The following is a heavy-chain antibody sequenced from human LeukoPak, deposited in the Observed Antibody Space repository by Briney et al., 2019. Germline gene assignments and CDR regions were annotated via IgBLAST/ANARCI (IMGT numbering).Heavy chain of an antibody. CDR1: GFTFDDYG. J-gene: IGHJ4*02. CDR3: ARDSVNEGFDY. D-gene: IGHD1-1*01. CDR2: INWSGGST. Sequence: GGSLRLSCAASGFTFDDYGLSWVRQAPGKGLEWVSGINWSGGSTGYADSVKGRFTISRDNAKNSLYLQMNSLRAEDTAVYYCARDSVNEGFDYWGQGTLVTVSS. V-gene: IGHV3-20*04.